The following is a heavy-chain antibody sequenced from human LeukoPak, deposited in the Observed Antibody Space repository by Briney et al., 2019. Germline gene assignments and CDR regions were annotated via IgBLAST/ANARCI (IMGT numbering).Heavy chain of an antibody. V-gene: IGHV1-18*01. CDR1: GYTFTSYG. CDR3: ARDLITFGGVADY. J-gene: IGHJ4*02. CDR2: ISAYNGNT. D-gene: IGHD3-16*01. Sequence: ASVKVSCKASGYTFTSYGISWVRQAPGQGLEWMGWISAYNGNTNYAQKLPGRVTMTTDTSPSTAYMELRSLGSDDTAVYYCARDLITFGGVADYWSQGTLVTVSS.